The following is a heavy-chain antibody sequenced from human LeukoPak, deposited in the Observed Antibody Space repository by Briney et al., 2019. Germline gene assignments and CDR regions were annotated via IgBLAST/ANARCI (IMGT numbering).Heavy chain of an antibody. V-gene: IGHV4-34*01. J-gene: IGHJ4*02. D-gene: IGHD3-22*01. CDR1: GGSFSGYY. Sequence: PSETLSLTCAVYGGSFSGYYWSWIRQPPGKGLEWIGEINHSGSTNYNPSLKSRVTISVDTSKNQFSLKLSSVTAADTAVYYCARAPLYCDSSGYTNDYWGQGTLVTVSS. CDR3: ARAPLYCDSSGYTNDY. CDR2: INHSGST.